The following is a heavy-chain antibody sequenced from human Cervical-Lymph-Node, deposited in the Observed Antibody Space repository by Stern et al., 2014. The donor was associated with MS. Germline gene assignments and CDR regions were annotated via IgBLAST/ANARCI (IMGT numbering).Heavy chain of an antibody. D-gene: IGHD2-21*02. CDR1: GDTFSDYA. V-gene: IGHV1-69*01. CDR2: IIPIFGST. J-gene: IGHJ5*02. Sequence: QVQLVASGAEVTIPGSSVKVSCKASGDTFSDYAINWVRQAPGHGLEWMGGIIPIFGSTDYAQKFQGRVTITADESTTTAYMELSSLRSEDTAVYYCARGAYWGGDCYWGWFDAWGQGTLVTVSS. CDR3: ARGAYWGGDCYWGWFDA.